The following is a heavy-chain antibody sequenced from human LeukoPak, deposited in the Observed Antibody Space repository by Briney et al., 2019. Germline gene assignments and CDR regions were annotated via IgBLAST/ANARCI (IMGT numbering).Heavy chain of an antibody. J-gene: IGHJ4*02. CDR3: ARTDIAVAGEPFDY. CDR1: GYTFTGYY. Sequence: ASVKVSCKASGYTFTGYYIHWVRQAPGQGLEWMGWINPNSGGTNYAQEFQGRVTMTRDTSISTAYMELSRLRSDDTAVYYCARTDIAVAGEPFDYWGQGTLVTVSS. CDR2: INPNSGGT. D-gene: IGHD6-19*01. V-gene: IGHV1-2*02.